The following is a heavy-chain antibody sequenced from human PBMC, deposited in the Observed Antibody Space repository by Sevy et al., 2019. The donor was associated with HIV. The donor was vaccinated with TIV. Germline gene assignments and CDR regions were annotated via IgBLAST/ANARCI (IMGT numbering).Heavy chain of an antibody. CDR2: CSGSGGST. Sequence: GGSLRLSCAASGFTFSSYAMSWVRQAPGKGLEWVSDCSGSGGSTYYADSVKGRFTISRDNSKNTLYLQMNSLRAEDTAVYYCAKGPGVVVAPTDYWGQGTLVTVSS. CDR3: AKGPGVVVAPTDY. J-gene: IGHJ4*02. D-gene: IGHD3-22*01. CDR1: GFTFSSYA. V-gene: IGHV3-23*01.